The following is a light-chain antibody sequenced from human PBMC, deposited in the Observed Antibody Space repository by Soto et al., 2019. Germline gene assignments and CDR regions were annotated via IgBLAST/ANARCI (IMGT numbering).Light chain of an antibody. CDR2: AAS. V-gene: IGKV1-39*01. CDR1: QSISSY. Sequence: DIQMTQSPSSLSASVGDRVTITCRASQSISSYLNWYQQKPGKAPKLMIYAASSLQSGVPSRFSGSGSGTDFTLPISSMQPEGFPNYYGQQSYSTPLYTFGQGTKLEIK. J-gene: IGKJ2*01. CDR3: QQSYSTPLYT.